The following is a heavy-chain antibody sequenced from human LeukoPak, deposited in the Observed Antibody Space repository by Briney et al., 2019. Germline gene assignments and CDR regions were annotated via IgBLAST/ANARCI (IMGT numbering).Heavy chain of an antibody. CDR2: VHHSGST. CDR1: GGSFSGYY. V-gene: IGHV4-59*01. Sequence: PSETLSLTCAVYGGSFSGYYWSWIRQPPGKGLEWIGYVHHSGSTNYNPSLKSRVTISVDTSKNQFSLKLSSVTAADTAVYYCARDRYIFAGPDAYYYMDVWGKGTTVTISS. CDR3: ARDRYIFAGPDAYYYMDV. D-gene: IGHD5-18*01. J-gene: IGHJ6*03.